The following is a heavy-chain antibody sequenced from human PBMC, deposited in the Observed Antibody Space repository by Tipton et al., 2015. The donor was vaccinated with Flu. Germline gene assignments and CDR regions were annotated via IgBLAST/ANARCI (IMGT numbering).Heavy chain of an antibody. CDR2: ITGSGGDT. Sequence: SLRLSCEASGFTFRSFAMSWVRQAPGKGLEWVAGITGSGGDTYYADSVKGRFTISRHNSKKTLYLQMNSLRAEDTALYYCAKDEADYYDYTASFDSWGQGTLVTVSS. CDR1: GFTFRSFA. J-gene: IGHJ4*02. D-gene: IGHD3-22*01. V-gene: IGHV3-23*01. CDR3: AKDEADYYDYTASFDS.